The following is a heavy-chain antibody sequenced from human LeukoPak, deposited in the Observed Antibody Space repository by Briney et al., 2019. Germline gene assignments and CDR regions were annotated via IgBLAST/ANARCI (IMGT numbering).Heavy chain of an antibody. D-gene: IGHD3-10*01. CDR3: ARRRVTVVRGVDITSYYFDY. V-gene: IGHV3-20*04. CDR1: GFTFDDYG. Sequence: PGGSLRLSCAASGFTFDDYGMSWVRQAPGKGLEWVSGTNWNGGSTGYADSVKGRFTISRDNARNSLYLQTNSLGAEDTALYFCARRRVTVVRGVDITSYYFDYWGQGTLVTVSS. CDR2: TNWNGGST. J-gene: IGHJ4*02.